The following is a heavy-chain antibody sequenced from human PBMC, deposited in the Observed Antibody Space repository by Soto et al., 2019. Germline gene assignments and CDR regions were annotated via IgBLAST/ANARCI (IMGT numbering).Heavy chain of an antibody. Sequence: EVQLLESGGGLVQPGGSLRLSCAASGFTFSSYAMSWVRQAPGKGLEWVSAISGSGGSTYYADSVKGRFTISRDNSKNTLYLQMNSLRAEDTALYYCANLDDSSGYYSDYWGQGTLVTVSS. CDR2: ISGSGGST. CDR1: GFTFSSYA. V-gene: IGHV3-23*01. D-gene: IGHD3-22*01. J-gene: IGHJ4*02. CDR3: ANLDDSSGYYSDY.